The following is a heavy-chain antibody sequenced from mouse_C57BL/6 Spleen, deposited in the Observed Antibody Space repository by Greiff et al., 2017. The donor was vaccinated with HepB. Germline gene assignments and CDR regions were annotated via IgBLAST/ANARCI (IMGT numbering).Heavy chain of an antibody. V-gene: IGHV5-12*01. D-gene: IGHD1-1*01. CDR3: ARQDYYGSSYDAWFAY. Sequence: DVMLVESGGGLVQPGGSLKLSCAASGFTFSDYYMYWVRQTPEKRLEWVAYISNGGGSTYYPDTVKGRFTISRDNAKNTLYLQMSRLKSEDTAMYYCARQDYYGSSYDAWFAYWGQGTLVTVSA. CDR1: GFTFSDYY. CDR2: ISNGGGST. J-gene: IGHJ3*01.